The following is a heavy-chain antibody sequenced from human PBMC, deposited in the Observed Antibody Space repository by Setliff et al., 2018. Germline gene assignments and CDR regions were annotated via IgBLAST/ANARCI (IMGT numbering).Heavy chain of an antibody. J-gene: IGHJ5*02. Sequence: GGSLRLSCVASGLSFSSYAINWVRQAPGKGLEWVSSISDSSGSTYYADAVKGRLTISRDNSKNTLYLQMNSLRAEDTAVYYCARVVDMGWFDPWGQGTLVTVSS. CDR2: ISDSSGST. CDR3: ARVVDMGWFDP. CDR1: GLSFSSYA. V-gene: IGHV3-23*01.